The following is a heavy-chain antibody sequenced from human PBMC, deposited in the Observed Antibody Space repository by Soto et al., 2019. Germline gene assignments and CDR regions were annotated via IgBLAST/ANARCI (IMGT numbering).Heavy chain of an antibody. CDR2: IYYSGDT. J-gene: IGHJ5*02. CDR3: ARVDIAAAGNHWFDP. D-gene: IGHD6-13*01. CDR1: GGSISSYY. V-gene: IGHV4-59*01. Sequence: PSETLSLTCTVSGGSISSYYWSWIRQPPGKGLEWIGYIYYSGDTNYNPSLKSRVTISVDTSKNQFSLSLSSLTAADTAVYYCARVDIAAAGNHWFDPWGQGTLVTVSS.